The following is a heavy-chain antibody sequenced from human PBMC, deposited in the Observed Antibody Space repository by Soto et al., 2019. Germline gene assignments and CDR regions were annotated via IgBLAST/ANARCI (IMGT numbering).Heavy chain of an antibody. CDR3: AKYKVRGVIFDY. Sequence: GSLRLSCAASGFTFSSYAMSWVRQAPGKGLEWVSAISGSGGSTYYADSVKGRFTISRDNSKNTLYLQMNSLRAEDTAVYYCAKYKVRGVIFDYWGQGTLVTVSS. D-gene: IGHD3-10*01. CDR1: GFTFSSYA. J-gene: IGHJ4*02. CDR2: ISGSGGST. V-gene: IGHV3-23*01.